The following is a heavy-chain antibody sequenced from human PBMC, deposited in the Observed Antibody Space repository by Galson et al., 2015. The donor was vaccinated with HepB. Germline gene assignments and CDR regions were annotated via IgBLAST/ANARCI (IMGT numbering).Heavy chain of an antibody. D-gene: IGHD5-24*01. CDR3: ARDRRVEMATTIWALDY. J-gene: IGHJ4*02. CDR2: IIPIFGTA. Sequence: SVKVSCKASGGTFSSYAISWVRQAPGQGLEWMGGIIPIFGTANYAQKFQGRVTITADESTSTAYMELSSLRSEDTAVYYCARDRRVEMATTIWALDYWGQGTLVTVSS. CDR1: GGTFSSYA. V-gene: IGHV1-69*13.